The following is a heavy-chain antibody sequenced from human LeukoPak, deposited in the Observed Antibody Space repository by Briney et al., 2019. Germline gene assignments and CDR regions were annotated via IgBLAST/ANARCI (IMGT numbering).Heavy chain of an antibody. CDR3: AREHNWNVRYYYYYGMDV. V-gene: IGHV1-46*01. J-gene: IGHJ6*02. Sequence: ASVKVSCKASGYTFTSNYIHWVRQAPGQGLEWMGMIYPRDGSTSYAQKFQGRVTITADESTSTAYMELSSLRSEDTAVYYCAREHNWNVRYYYYYGMDVWGQGTTVTVSS. CDR1: GYTFTSNY. CDR2: IYPRDGST. D-gene: IGHD1-20*01.